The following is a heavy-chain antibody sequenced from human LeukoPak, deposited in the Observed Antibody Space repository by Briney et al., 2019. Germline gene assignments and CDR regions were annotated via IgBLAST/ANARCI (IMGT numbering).Heavy chain of an antibody. CDR3: ARDRAAFGMDV. J-gene: IGHJ6*02. Sequence: PGGSLRLSCAASGFTFSTYWMGWVRQAPGKGLEWVANIQQDGSEKYYVDSVKGRFSISRDNAKNSLYLQMNSLRAEDTAVYYCARDRAAFGMDVWGQGTTVTVSS. V-gene: IGHV3-7*04. CDR1: GFTFSTYW. CDR2: IQQDGSEK.